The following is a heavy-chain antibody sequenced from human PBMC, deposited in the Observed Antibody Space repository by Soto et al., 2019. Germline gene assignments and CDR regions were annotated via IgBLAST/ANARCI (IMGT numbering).Heavy chain of an antibody. CDR3: ARDKEYSSRRRNYYYGMDV. CDR1: GFTFSTSG. J-gene: IGHJ6*02. D-gene: IGHD6-6*01. V-gene: IGHV3-33*01. CDR2: IWYDGSNK. Sequence: QEKLVESGGGVVQPGRSLRLSCAASGFTFSTSGMHWVRQVPGKGLEWVAVIWYDGSNKYYGDSVKGRFTISRVNSKNTLYLQMNSLRAEDTAVYYCARDKEYSSRRRNYYYGMDVWGQGTTVTVSS.